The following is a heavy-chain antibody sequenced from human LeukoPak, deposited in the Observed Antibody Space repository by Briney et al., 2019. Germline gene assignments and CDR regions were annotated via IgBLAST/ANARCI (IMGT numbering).Heavy chain of an antibody. J-gene: IGHJ4*02. V-gene: IGHV4-39*01. Sequence: SETLSLTCTVSGGSISSSSYYWGWIRQPPGKGLEWIGSIYYSGSTYYHPSLKSRVSISVDTSKNQFSLKLGSVTAADTAVYYCASDPYCSSTSCYTDWGQGTLVTVSS. CDR3: ASDPYCSSTSCYTD. D-gene: IGHD2-2*02. CDR2: IYYSGST. CDR1: GGSISSSSYY.